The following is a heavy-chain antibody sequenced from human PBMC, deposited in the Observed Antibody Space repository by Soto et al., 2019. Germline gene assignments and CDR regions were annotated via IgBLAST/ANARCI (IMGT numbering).Heavy chain of an antibody. Sequence: PGGSLRLSCAASGFTFSSYWMHWVRQAPGKGLEWVSRINDDGRRTSYADSVKGRFTISRDNAKNSLYLQMNRLRAEDTAVYYCARVSWREKYGMDVWGQGTTVTVSS. J-gene: IGHJ6*02. CDR2: INDDGRRT. CDR1: GFTFSSYW. V-gene: IGHV3-74*01. CDR3: ARVSWREKYGMDV.